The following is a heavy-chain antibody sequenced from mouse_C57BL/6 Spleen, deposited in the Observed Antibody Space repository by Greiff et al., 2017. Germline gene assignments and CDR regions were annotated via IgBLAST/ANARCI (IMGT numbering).Heavy chain of an antibody. V-gene: IGHV1-54*01. D-gene: IGHD1-1*01. J-gene: IGHJ3*01. CDR3: ARREDYGSSAY. Sequence: VNVVESGAELVRPGTSVKVSCKASGYAFTNYLIEWVKQRPGQGLEWIGVINPGSGGTNYNEKFKGKATLTADKSSSTAYMQLSSLTSEDSAVYFCARREDYGSSAYWGQGTLVTVSA. CDR1: GYAFTNYL. CDR2: INPGSGGT.